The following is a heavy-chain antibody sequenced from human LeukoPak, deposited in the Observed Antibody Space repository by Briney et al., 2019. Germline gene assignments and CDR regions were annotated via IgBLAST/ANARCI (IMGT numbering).Heavy chain of an antibody. CDR2: IRNYGGST. V-gene: IGHV3-23*01. J-gene: IGHJ4*02. CDR3: ANPAPGVVYLY. CDR1: GFTFSSYD. Sequence: QPGGSLRLSCAASGFTFSSYDMSWVRQAHGKGLEWVSGIRNYGGSTYYADSVKGRFTISRDNSKNTLYLQMNSLRAEDTAVYYCANPAPGVVYLYWGQGTLVTVSS. D-gene: IGHD2-8*02.